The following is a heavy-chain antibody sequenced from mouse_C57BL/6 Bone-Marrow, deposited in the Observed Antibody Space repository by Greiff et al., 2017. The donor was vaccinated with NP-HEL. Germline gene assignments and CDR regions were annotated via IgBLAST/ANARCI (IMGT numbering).Heavy chain of an antibody. V-gene: IGHV2-9-1*01. CDR2: IWTGGGT. CDR3: ARNPPQATGVFDY. CDR1: GFSLTSYA. D-gene: IGHD3-2*02. J-gene: IGHJ2*01. Sequence: QVQLKQSGPGLVAPSQSLSITCTVSGFSLTSYALSWVRQPPGKGLEWLGVIWTGGGTNYNSALKSRLSISKDNSKSQVFLKMNSLQTDDTARYYCARNPPQATGVFDYWGQGTTLTVSS.